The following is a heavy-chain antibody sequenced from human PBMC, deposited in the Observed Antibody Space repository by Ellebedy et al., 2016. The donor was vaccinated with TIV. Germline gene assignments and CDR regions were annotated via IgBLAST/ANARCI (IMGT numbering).Heavy chain of an antibody. D-gene: IGHD6-19*01. CDR2: INPTGGST. V-gene: IGHV1-46*01. CDR3: ARYSGWYQFDY. Sequence: ASVKVSCKASGYTFISYYIHWVRQAPGQGLEWMAMINPTGGSTTHAQKFQGRVTVTRDTSTSTVYMELSSLRSEDTAVYYCARYSGWYQFDYWGQGTLVTVSS. CDR1: GYTFISYY. J-gene: IGHJ4*02.